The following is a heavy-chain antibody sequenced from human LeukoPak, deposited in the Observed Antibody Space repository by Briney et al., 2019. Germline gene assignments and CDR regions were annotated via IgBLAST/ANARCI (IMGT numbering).Heavy chain of an antibody. D-gene: IGHD3-10*01. CDR3: ARVLGAPRGVTPYYYYMDV. V-gene: IGHV1-2*02. CDR2: INPNSGGT. J-gene: IGHJ6*03. Sequence: ASVKVSCKVSGYTLTELSMHWVRQAPGQGLEWMGWINPNSGGTNYAQKFQGRVTMTRDTSISTAYMELSRLRSDDTAVYYCARVLGAPRGVTPYYYYMDVWGKGTTVTISS. CDR1: GYTLTELS.